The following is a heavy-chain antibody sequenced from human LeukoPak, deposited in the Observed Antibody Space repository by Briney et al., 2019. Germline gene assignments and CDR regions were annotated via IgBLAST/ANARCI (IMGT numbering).Heavy chain of an antibody. CDR2: IHYSGSA. J-gene: IGHJ4*02. Sequence: SETLSLTCTVSGGSISTSYWGWIRQPPGKGLEYIGFIHYSGSANYNSSLESRVTISLDTSKNQFSLNLRSVTAADTAIYYCERGDDEYTYGYYFASWGQGTLVTVSS. CDR1: GGSISTSY. D-gene: IGHD5-18*01. CDR3: ERGDDEYTYGYYFAS. V-gene: IGHV4-59*01.